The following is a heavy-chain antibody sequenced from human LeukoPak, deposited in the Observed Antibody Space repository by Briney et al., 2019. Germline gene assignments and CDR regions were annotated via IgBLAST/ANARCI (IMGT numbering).Heavy chain of an antibody. CDR1: GGSISSGGYS. CDR3: ARDGGYYYYGMDV. D-gene: IGHD4-23*01. J-gene: IGHJ6*02. V-gene: IGHV4-30-2*01. CDR2: IYHSGST. Sequence: TLSPTCAVSGGSISSGGYSWSWIRQPPGKGLEWIGYIYHSGSTYYNPSLKSRVTISVDRSKNQFSLKLSSVTAADTAVYYCARDGGYYYYGMDVWGQGTTVTVSS.